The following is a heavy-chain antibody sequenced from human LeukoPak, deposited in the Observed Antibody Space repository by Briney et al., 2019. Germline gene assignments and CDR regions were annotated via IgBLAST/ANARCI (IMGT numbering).Heavy chain of an antibody. J-gene: IGHJ4*02. CDR3: AKGGSYAPLDY. V-gene: IGHV3-23*01. CDR1: GFTFSSSA. CDR2: ISDSGGDS. Sequence: PGGSLRLSCTASGFTFSSSAMTWVRQAPGKGLEWVSAISDSGGDSICTDSVKDRFTISRHNSKNTLYLQMNSLRAEDTAVYYCAKGGSYAPLDYWGQGTLVTVSS. D-gene: IGHD1-26*01.